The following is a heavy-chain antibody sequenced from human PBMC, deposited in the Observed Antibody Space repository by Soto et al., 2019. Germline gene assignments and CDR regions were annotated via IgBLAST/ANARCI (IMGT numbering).Heavy chain of an antibody. J-gene: IGHJ6*03. D-gene: IGHD3-3*01. CDR1: GFTFSSYW. CDR3: ARLPLVDDFWSGYYTGNYYYMDV. CDR2: IKQDGSEK. V-gene: IGHV3-7*01. Sequence: GGSLRLSCAASGFTFSSYWMSWVRQAPGKGLEWVANIKQDGSEKYYVDSVKGRFTISRDNAKNSLYLQMNSLRAEDTAVYYCARLPLVDDFWSGYYTGNYYYMDVWGKGATVTVSS.